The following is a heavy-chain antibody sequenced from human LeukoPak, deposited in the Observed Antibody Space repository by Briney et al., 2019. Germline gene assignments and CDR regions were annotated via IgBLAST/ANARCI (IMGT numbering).Heavy chain of an antibody. Sequence: ASVKVSCKASGYTFTSYYMHWVRQAPGQGLEWMGIINPSGGSTSYAQKFQGRVTMTRDMSTSTVYMELRSLRSDATAVYYCASGYCSSTSCYYFDYWGQGTLVTVSS. V-gene: IGHV1-46*01. D-gene: IGHD2-2*03. J-gene: IGHJ4*02. CDR3: ASGYCSSTSCYYFDY. CDR1: GYTFTSYY. CDR2: INPSGGST.